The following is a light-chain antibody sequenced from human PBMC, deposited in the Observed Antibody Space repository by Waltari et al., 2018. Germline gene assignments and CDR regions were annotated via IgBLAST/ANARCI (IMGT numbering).Light chain of an antibody. CDR1: NRVSSY. J-gene: IGKJ3*01. Sequence: EIVLTQSPATLSLSHGARATPSCRASNRVSSYVAWYQQKPGQDPRLLIYDASNRATGIPARFSGSGSGTDFTLTISSLEPEDFAVYYCQQRSNWPPIFTFGPGTKVDIK. CDR2: DAS. CDR3: QQRSNWPPIFT. V-gene: IGKV3-11*01.